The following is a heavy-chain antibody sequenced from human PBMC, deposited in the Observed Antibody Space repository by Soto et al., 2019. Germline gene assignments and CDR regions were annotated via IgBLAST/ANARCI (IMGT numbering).Heavy chain of an antibody. D-gene: IGHD3-3*01. CDR1: GFTFSSYA. V-gene: IGHV3-23*01. CDR2: ISGSGGST. CDR3: AKDLPRSYYDFWSGSDNWFDP. Sequence: PGGSLRLSCAASGFTFSSYAMSWVRQAPGKGLEWVSAISGSGGSTYYADSVKGRFTISRDNSKNTLYLQMNSLRAEDTAVYYCAKDLPRSYYDFWSGSDNWFDPWGQGTQVTVSS. J-gene: IGHJ5*02.